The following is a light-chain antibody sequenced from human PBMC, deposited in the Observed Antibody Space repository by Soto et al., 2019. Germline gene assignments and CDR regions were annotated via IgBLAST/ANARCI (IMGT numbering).Light chain of an antibody. CDR3: QEYDNWPPEGT. Sequence: TVLPQSPATLSVSPGERASLSCRASQSVSINLAWYQQKPGQAPRLLIYGASTRATGIPGRFSGSGSGTDFTLSINTLQSEDSAVYYCQEYDNWPPEGTFGQGTKVEV. CDR2: GAS. V-gene: IGKV3-15*01. J-gene: IGKJ1*01. CDR1: QSVSIN.